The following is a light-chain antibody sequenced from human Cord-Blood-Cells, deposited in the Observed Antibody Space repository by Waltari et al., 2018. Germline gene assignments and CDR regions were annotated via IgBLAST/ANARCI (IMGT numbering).Light chain of an antibody. J-gene: IGLJ1*01. CDR1: KLGDNY. CDR2: QDS. V-gene: IGLV3-1*01. CDR3: QAWDSSTYV. Sequence: SYELTQPPSVSVSPGQTASITSSGDKLGDNYACWYQQKPGQSPVLVIYQDSKRPSGIPERFSGSNSGNTATLTISGTQAMDEADYYCQAWDSSTYVFGTGTKVTVL.